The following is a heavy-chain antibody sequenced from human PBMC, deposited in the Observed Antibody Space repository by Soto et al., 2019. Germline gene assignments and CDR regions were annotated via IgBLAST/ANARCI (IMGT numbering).Heavy chain of an antibody. D-gene: IGHD3-3*01. CDR3: ARADYDFWSGPFHYFDY. V-gene: IGHV1-2*02. CDR1: GYTFTGYY. Sequence: ASMKVSCKASGYTFTGYYMHWVRQAPGQGLEWMGWINPNSGGTNYAQKFQGRVTMTRDASISTAYMELSRLRADDTAVCYCARADYDFWSGPFHYFDYWGQGTLVTVSS. J-gene: IGHJ4*02. CDR2: INPNSGGT.